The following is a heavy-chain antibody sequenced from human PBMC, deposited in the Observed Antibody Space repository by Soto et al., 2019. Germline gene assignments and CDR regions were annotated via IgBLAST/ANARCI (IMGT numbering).Heavy chain of an antibody. CDR1: GFSFNEAW. Sequence: EVQLVESAGGLVKPGGSLRLSCVASGFSFNEAWMNWVRQAPGQGLEWVGRIKTSAGGGATNYAAPVQGRFTISRDDSKNTLDLHMNSLRTEDTAIYYCTTGSVEGIWGQGTTVIVSS. CDR3: TTGSVEGI. D-gene: IGHD2-15*01. CDR2: IKTSAGGGAT. J-gene: IGHJ6*02. V-gene: IGHV3-15*07.